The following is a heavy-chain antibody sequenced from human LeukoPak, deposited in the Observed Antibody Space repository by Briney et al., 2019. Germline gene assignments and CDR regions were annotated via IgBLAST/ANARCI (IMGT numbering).Heavy chain of an antibody. J-gene: IGHJ5*02. V-gene: IGHV4-39*01. Sequence: SETLSLTCTVSGGSISSSSYYWGWIRQPPGKGLEWIGSFYYTGNTYSNPSLKSRVTISVDTSKNQFSLKLSSVTAADTAVYYCARTVVVAATPARFDPWGQGTLVTVSS. CDR3: ARTVVVAATPARFDP. CDR2: FYYTGNT. CDR1: GGSISSSSYY. D-gene: IGHD2-15*01.